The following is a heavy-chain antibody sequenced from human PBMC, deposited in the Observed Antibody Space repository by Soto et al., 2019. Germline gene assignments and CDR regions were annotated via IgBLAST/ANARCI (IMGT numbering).Heavy chain of an antibody. J-gene: IGHJ4*02. CDR2: FDPEDGET. D-gene: IGHD2-15*01. Sequence: ASVKVSCKVSGYTLTELSMHWVRQAPGKGLEWMGGFDPEDGETIYAQKFQGRVTMTEDTSTDTAYMELSSLRSEDTAVYYCATHHCSGGSCYSYYFEHWGQGTLVTVPS. CDR1: GYTLTELS. V-gene: IGHV1-24*01. CDR3: ATHHCSGGSCYSYYFEH.